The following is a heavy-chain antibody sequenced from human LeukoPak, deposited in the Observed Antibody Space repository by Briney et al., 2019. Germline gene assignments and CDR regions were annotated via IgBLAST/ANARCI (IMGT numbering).Heavy chain of an antibody. CDR2: ISNGKT. Sequence: GGSLRLSCAASGFPFSSHAMSWVRQPPGKGLEWVAAISNGKTYYADSVRGRFAISRDDSTNTAYLHMNSLRDEDTALYHCVREAGYCAPVCVKTNWFDPWGQGTLVTVSS. V-gene: IGHV3-23*01. D-gene: IGHD2-15*01. CDR1: GFPFSSHA. J-gene: IGHJ5*02. CDR3: VREAGYCAPVCVKTNWFDP.